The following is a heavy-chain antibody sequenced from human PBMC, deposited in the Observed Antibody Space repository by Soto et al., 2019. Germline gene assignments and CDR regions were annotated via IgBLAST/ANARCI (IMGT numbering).Heavy chain of an antibody. V-gene: IGHV1-69*13. Sequence: SVKVSCKASGGTFSSYAISWVRQAPGQGLEWMGGIIPIFGTANYAQKFQGRVTITADESTSTAYMELSSLRSEDTAVYYCARDFSGGSYYYYYYYGMDVWGQGTTVTVSS. J-gene: IGHJ6*02. CDR3: ARDFSGGSYYYYYYYGMDV. D-gene: IGHD1-26*01. CDR2: IIPIFGTA. CDR1: GGTFSSYA.